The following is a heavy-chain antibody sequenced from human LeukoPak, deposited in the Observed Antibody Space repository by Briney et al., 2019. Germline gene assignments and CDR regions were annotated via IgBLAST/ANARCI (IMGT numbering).Heavy chain of an antibody. Sequence: PSDTLSLTCAVYGGSLSGYYWIWIRQPAGKGVEWIGQYNQSGSTNYNPSLKSRVTISVDTSKNQFSLKLSSVTAADTAVYYCARGSGGSYNYWGQGTLVTVSS. CDR3: ARGSGGSYNY. D-gene: IGHD1-26*01. CDR1: GGSLSGYY. V-gene: IGHV4-34*01. CDR2: YNQSGST. J-gene: IGHJ4*02.